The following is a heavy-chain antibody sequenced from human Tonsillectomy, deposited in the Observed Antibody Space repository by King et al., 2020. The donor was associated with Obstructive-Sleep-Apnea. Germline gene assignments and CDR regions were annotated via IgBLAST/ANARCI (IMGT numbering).Heavy chain of an antibody. CDR1: GGSISSSSYY. D-gene: IGHD1-26*01. J-gene: IGHJ4*02. CDR2: IYYSGNT. CDR3: ARILKNNVGGLDY. V-gene: IGHV4-39*07. Sequence: LQLQESGPGLVKPSETLSLTCTVSGGSISSSSYYWGWIRQPPGKGLEWIGSIYYSGNTYYNPSLKRRVTISVDTSKNQFSLKLSSVTAADTAVYYCARILKNNVGGLDYWGQGTLVTVSS.